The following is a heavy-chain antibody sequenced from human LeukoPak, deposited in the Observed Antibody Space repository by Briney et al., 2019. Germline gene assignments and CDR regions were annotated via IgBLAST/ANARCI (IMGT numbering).Heavy chain of an antibody. V-gene: IGHV1-69*05. D-gene: IGHD4-17*01. Sequence: GASVKVSCKASGYTFTSYAISWVRQAPGQGLEWMGRIIPIFGTANYAQKFQGRVTITTDESTSTAYMELSSLRSEDTAVYYCARGDYPYYYYYYMDVWGKGTTVTVSS. CDR3: ARGDYPYYYYYYMDV. J-gene: IGHJ6*03. CDR1: GYTFTSYA. CDR2: IIPIFGTA.